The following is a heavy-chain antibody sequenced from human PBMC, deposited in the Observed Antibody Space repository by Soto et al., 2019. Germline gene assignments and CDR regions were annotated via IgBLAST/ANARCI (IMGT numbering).Heavy chain of an antibody. V-gene: IGHV1-69*06. D-gene: IGHD3-16*01. CDR1: GGTFSSYA. CDR3: AGERGGHYYYYYYGMDV. J-gene: IGHJ6*02. CDR2: IIPIFGTA. Sequence: SVKVSCKASGGTFSSYAISWVRQAPGQGLEWMGGIIPIFGTANYAQKFQGRVTITADKSTSTAYMELSSLRSEDTAVYYCAGERGGHYYYYYYGMDVWGQGTTVTVSS.